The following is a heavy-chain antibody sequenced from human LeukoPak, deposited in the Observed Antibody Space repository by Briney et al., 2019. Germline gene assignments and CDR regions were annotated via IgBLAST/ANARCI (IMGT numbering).Heavy chain of an antibody. CDR2: INSSSSYI. CDR3: ARPRGSYRSGFDY. J-gene: IGHJ4*02. Sequence: PGGSLRLSCAASGFTFSSYSMNWVRQAPGKGLEWISSINSSSSYIYYADSVKGRFTISRDNAKNSPYLQMNSLRAEDTAVYYCARPRGSYRSGFDYWGQGTLVTVSS. CDR1: GFTFSSYS. V-gene: IGHV3-21*01. D-gene: IGHD3-16*02.